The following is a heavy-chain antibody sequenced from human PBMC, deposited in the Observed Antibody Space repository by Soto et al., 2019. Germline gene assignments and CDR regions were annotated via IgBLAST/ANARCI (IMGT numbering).Heavy chain of an antibody. V-gene: IGHV3-23*01. D-gene: IGHD3-22*01. Sequence: GGSLRLSCAASGFTFSSYAMSWVRQAPGKGLEWVSAISGSGGSTYYADSVKGRFTISRDNSKNTLYLQMNSLRAEDTAVYYCAKTIDYYYDSSGYYVEGFDYWGQGTLVTVSS. CDR2: ISGSGGST. CDR3: AKTIDYYYDSSGYYVEGFDY. J-gene: IGHJ4*02. CDR1: GFTFSSYA.